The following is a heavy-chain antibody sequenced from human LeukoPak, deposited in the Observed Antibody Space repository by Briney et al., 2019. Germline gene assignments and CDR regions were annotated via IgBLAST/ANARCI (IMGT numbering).Heavy chain of an antibody. CDR1: RFTFSSYG. D-gene: IGHD2-2*03. V-gene: IGHV3-30*02. CDR3: AKDSHWILFDD. Sequence: GGSLRLSCAASRFTFSSYGMQWVRQAPGKGLEWVAYIQYDGSNEQYAGSVKGRFSISRDNSKKTLYLQMNSLRDEDTAVYYCAKDSHWILFDDWGQGTLVTVSS. J-gene: IGHJ4*02. CDR2: IQYDGSNE.